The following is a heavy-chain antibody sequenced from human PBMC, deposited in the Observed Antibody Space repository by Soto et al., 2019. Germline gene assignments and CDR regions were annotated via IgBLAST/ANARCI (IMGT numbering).Heavy chain of an antibody. CDR3: ARWTCGGDCYSGAFDI. CDR1: GGTFSSYA. Sequence: QVQLVQSGAEVKKPGSSVKVSCKASGGTFSSYAISWVRQAPGQGLEWMGGIIPIFGTANYAQKFQGRVTITADESTSTAYMELSSLRYEDTAVYYCARWTCGGDCYSGAFDIWGQGTMVTVSS. V-gene: IGHV1-69*12. CDR2: IIPIFGTA. D-gene: IGHD2-21*02. J-gene: IGHJ3*02.